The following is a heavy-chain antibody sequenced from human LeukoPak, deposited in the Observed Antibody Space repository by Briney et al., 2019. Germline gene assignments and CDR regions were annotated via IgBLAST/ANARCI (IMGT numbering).Heavy chain of an antibody. CDR1: GFTFSNAW. D-gene: IGHD2-2*01. Sequence: GGSLRLSCAASGFTFSNAWMSWVCQAPGKGLEWVGRIKSKTDGGTTDYAAPVKGRFTISRDDSKNTLYLQMNSLKTEDTAVYYCAKGGREIYCSSISCPYRYMDVWGKGTTVTVSS. V-gene: IGHV3-15*01. CDR2: IKSKTDGGTT. J-gene: IGHJ6*03. CDR3: AKGGREIYCSSISCPYRYMDV.